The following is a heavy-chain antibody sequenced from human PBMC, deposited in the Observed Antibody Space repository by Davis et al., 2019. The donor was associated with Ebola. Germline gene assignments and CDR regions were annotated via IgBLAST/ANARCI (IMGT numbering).Heavy chain of an antibody. CDR1: GFTFSSYA. D-gene: IGHD3-22*01. CDR3: ARGLDSSGYSLPFDY. CDR2: ISYDGSNK. Sequence: PGGSLRLSCAASGFTFSSYAMHWVRQAPGKGLEWVAVISYDGSNKYYADSVKGRFTISRDNSKNTLYLQMNSLRVEDTAVYYCARGLDSSGYSLPFDYWGQGTLATVSS. V-gene: IGHV3-30-3*01. J-gene: IGHJ4*02.